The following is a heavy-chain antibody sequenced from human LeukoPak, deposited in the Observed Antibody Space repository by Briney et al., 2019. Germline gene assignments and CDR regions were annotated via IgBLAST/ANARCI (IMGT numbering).Heavy chain of an antibody. CDR3: ARESGRVVPFDY. D-gene: IGHD3-3*01. CDR1: GFTFSSFS. J-gene: IGHJ4*02. Sequence: GSLRLPCSGSGFTFSSFSMDRVRQAPGKGLEWVAVISYDGSNKYYADSVKGRFTISRDNSKNTLYLQMDSLRAEDTAVYYCARESGRVVPFDYWGQGTLVTVSS. CDR2: ISYDGSNK. V-gene: IGHV3-30-3*01.